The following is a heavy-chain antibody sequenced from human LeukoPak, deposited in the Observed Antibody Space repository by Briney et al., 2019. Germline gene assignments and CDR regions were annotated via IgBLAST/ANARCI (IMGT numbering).Heavy chain of an antibody. CDR2: ISGSGGST. CDR3: AKDYYDSSGYYGYFDY. D-gene: IGHD3-22*01. CDR1: GFTFSSYA. J-gene: IGHJ4*02. V-gene: IGHV3-23*01. Sequence: PGGSLRLSCAASGFTFSSYAMSWVRQAPGNGLEWVSAISGSGGSTYYADSVKGRFTISRDNSKNTLYLQMNSLRAEDTAVYYCAKDYYDSSGYYGYFDYWGQGTLVTVSS.